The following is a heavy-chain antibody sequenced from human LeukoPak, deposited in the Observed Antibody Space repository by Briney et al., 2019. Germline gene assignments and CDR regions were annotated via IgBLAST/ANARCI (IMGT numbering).Heavy chain of an antibody. CDR2: ISSSGSTI. D-gene: IGHD4-17*01. CDR1: GFTFSDYY. J-gene: IGHJ6*02. Sequence: GGSLRLSCAASGFTFSDYYMSWIRQAPGKGLEWVSYISSSGSTIYYADSVKGRFTISRDNAKNSLYLQMNILRAEDTAVYYCAREGYGDYAAGVYYYYYGIDLWGQGTTVSVS. CDR3: AREGYGDYAAGVYYYYYGIDL. V-gene: IGHV3-11*01.